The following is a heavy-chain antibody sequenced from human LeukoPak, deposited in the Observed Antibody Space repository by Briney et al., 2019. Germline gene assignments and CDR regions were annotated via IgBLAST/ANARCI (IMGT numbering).Heavy chain of an antibody. V-gene: IGHV1-2*02. CDR2: INPNSGYT. CDR3: ARDSALSGTLSAGY. Sequence: ASVKVSCKASGYTFTGYYLHWVRQAPGQGLEWMGRINPNSGYTAYAQKFQGRVTMTRDKSISTAYMELSRLRSDDTAVFYCARDSALSGTLSAGYWGQGSMVTVSS. D-gene: IGHD6-13*01. CDR1: GYTFTGYY. J-gene: IGHJ4*02.